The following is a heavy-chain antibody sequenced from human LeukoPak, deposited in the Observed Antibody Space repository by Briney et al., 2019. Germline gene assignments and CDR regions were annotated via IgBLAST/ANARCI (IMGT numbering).Heavy chain of an antibody. CDR1: GFTFSSYE. J-gene: IGHJ4*02. V-gene: IGHV3-48*03. Sequence: GGSLRLSCAASGFTFSSYEMNWVRQEPGKGLEWVLYISSSGSTIYYADSVKGRFTISRDNAKNSLYLQMTSLRAEDTAVYYCARDYCSGGSCYSDYWGQGTLVTVSS. D-gene: IGHD2-15*01. CDR2: ISSSGSTI. CDR3: ARDYCSGGSCYSDY.